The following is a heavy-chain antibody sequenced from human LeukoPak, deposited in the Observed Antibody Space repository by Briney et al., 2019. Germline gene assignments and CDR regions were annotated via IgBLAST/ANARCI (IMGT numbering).Heavy chain of an antibody. CDR1: GYTFTDYD. Sequence: ATVKISCKVSGYTFTDYDMHWVQQVPGKGLEWMGLVDPEDGETIYAEKFQGRVTITADTSTDTAYMELSSLRSEDTAVYYCARVLRFLEWPFDYWGQGNLVTVSS. CDR3: ARVLRFLEWPFDY. CDR2: VDPEDGET. J-gene: IGHJ4*02. V-gene: IGHV1-69-2*01. D-gene: IGHD3-3*01.